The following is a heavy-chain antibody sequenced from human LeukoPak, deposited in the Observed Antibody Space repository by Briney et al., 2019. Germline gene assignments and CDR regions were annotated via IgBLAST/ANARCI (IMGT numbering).Heavy chain of an antibody. CDR1: GFTFSSYS. Sequence: KPGGSLRLSCAASGFTFSSYSMNWVRQTPGKGREWVSSINSGSRYIYYADSVKGRFTISRDNAKNSLYLQMNSLRAEDTAVYYCARVSTMGWDWGQGTLVTVSS. CDR2: INSGSRYI. D-gene: IGHD3-10*01. J-gene: IGHJ4*02. V-gene: IGHV3-21*01. CDR3: ARVSTMGWD.